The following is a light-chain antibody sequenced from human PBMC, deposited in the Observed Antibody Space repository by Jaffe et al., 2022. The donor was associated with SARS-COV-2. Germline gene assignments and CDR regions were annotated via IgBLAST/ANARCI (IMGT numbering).Light chain of an antibody. CDR1: QGISST. CDR3: QQQFT. CDR2: AAS. J-gene: IGKJ3*01. V-gene: IGKV1-9*01. Sequence: DIQLTQSPSFLSASVGDRVTITCRASQGISSTLVWYQQKPGKAPKLLIHAASILQSGVPSRFSGSGSGTEFTLTISGLQVEDFATYYCQQQFTFGPGTKVDMK.